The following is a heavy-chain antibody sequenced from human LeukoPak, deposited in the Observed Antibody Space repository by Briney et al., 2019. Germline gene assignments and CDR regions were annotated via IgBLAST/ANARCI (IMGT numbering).Heavy chain of an antibody. J-gene: IGHJ4*02. CDR3: AKRKYYESGPFDF. D-gene: IGHD3-10*01. V-gene: IGHV3-23*01. CDR2: ISGSADIT. Sequence: GGSLRLSCAASGFTFSSYAMSWVRQAPGKGLEWVSIISGSADITYYADSVKGRFTITRDNSKNTLFLHMNSLRAEDTAIYYCAKRKYYESGPFDFWGQGTLVTVSS. CDR1: GFTFSSYA.